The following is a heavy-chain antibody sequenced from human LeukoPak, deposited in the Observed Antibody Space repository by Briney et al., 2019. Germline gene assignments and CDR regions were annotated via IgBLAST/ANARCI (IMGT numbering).Heavy chain of an antibody. V-gene: IGHV4-30-2*01. J-gene: IGHJ6*02. CDR1: GGSISSGGYS. CDR2: IYHSGST. CDR3: ARNGAYYYYGMDV. D-gene: IGHD2-8*01. Sequence: LSLTCAVSGGSISSGGYSWSWIRQPPGKGLEWIGYIYHSGSTYYNPSLKSRVTISVDTSKNQFSLKLSSVTAADTAVYYCARNGAYYYYGMDVWGRGTTVTVSS.